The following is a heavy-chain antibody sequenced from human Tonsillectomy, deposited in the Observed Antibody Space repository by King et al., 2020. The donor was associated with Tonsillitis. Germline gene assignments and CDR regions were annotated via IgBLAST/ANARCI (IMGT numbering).Heavy chain of an antibody. J-gene: IGHJ4*02. D-gene: IGHD3-3*01. CDR3: ARGDRDFWSGLFDY. CDR1: EFFFNSYS. V-gene: IGHV3-30*04. CDR2: ITYTGNAQ. Sequence: VQLVESGGGVVQPGESLRLSCAASEFFFNSYSMHWVRQAPGKGLEWVAVITYTGNAQYYADSVKGRFTISRDNYKNTLFLQMNSLRVEDTAIYYCARGDRDFWSGLFDYGGPGTLVTVSS.